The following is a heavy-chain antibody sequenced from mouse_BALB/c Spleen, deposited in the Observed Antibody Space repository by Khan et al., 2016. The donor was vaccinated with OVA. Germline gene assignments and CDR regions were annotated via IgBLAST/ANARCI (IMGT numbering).Heavy chain of an antibody. J-gene: IGHJ2*01. CDR2: INPSTGYT. V-gene: IGHV1-7*01. Sequence: QVQLKQSGAELAKPGASVKMSCKASGYTFINYWILWIKQRPGQGLEWIGYINPSTGYTEYNQNFKDKATLTADKSSSTAYMQLSSLTSEDSTVYYCARRGLRWDFDYWRGGNTLTVSS. D-gene: IGHD1-1*01. CDR3: ARRGLRWDFDY. CDR1: GYTFINYW.